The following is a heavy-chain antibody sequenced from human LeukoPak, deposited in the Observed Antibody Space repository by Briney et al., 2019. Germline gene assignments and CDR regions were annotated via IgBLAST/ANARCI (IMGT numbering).Heavy chain of an antibody. J-gene: IGHJ4*02. D-gene: IGHD5-24*01. CDR2: IYYSGST. CDR1: GGSISSSSYY. CDR3: ARRPREMATTFDY. Sequence: PSETLSLTCTVSGGSISSSSYYWGWIRQPPGKGLEWIGSIYYSGSTYYNPSLKSRVTISVDTSKNQFSLKLSSVTAADTAVYYCARRPREMATTFDYWGQGTLVTVSS. V-gene: IGHV4-39*01.